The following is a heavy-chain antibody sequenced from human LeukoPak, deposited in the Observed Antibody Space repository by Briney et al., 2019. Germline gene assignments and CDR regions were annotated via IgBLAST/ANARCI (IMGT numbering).Heavy chain of an antibody. Sequence: PGRSLRLSCAASGFTFSSYAMHWVRQAPGKGLEWVAVISYDGSNKYYADSVKGRFTISRDNSKNTLYLQMNSLRAEDTAVYYCARGYCSGGSCYFDYWGQGTLVTVSS. CDR3: ARGYCSGGSCYFDY. V-gene: IGHV3-30*04. CDR1: GFTFSSYA. D-gene: IGHD2-15*01. J-gene: IGHJ4*02. CDR2: ISYDGSNK.